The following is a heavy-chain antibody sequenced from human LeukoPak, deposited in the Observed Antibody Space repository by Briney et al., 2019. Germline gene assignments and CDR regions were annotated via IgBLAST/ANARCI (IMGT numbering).Heavy chain of an antibody. J-gene: IGHJ3*02. CDR2: IGTIGDT. CDR3: ARGGAGNSVDDAYDI. V-gene: IGHV3-13*01. CDR1: GFTFSNYD. D-gene: IGHD2/OR15-2a*01. Sequence: GGSLRLSCAASGFTFSNYDMHWVRQVPGEGLEWVSSIGTIGDTYYPGSAKGRFTISRENAKNSLYLQMNSLRAGDTAVYYCARGGAGNSVDDAYDIWGQGTMVTVSA.